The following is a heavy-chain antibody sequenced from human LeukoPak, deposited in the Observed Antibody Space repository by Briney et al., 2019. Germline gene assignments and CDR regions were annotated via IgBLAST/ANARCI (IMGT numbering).Heavy chain of an antibody. D-gene: IGHD2-21*01. V-gene: IGHV4-4*07. J-gene: IGHJ4*02. CDR2: IYTSGST. CDR3: ARHFVTYPHYFDY. Sequence: PSETLSLTCNVSGGSITNYFWSWIRQPAGKGLEWIGRIYTSGSTDYNPSLRSRVTISVDTSKNQFSLRLSSVTAADTAVYYCARHFVTYPHYFDYWGQGTLVPVSS. CDR1: GGSITNYF.